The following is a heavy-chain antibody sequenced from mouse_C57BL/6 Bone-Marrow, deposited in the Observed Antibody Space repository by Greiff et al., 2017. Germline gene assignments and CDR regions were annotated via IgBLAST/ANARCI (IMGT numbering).Heavy chain of an antibody. CDR2: IDPENGDT. CDR1: GFNIKDDY. V-gene: IGHV14-4*01. D-gene: IGHD6-1*01. CDR3: TPLQAWFAY. Sequence: VQLQQSGAELVRPGASVKLSCTASGFNIKDDYMHWVKQRPEQGLEWIGWIDPENGDTEYASKFQGKATITADTSANTAYLQLSSLTSEDTAVYYCTPLQAWFAYWGQGTLVTVSA. J-gene: IGHJ3*01.